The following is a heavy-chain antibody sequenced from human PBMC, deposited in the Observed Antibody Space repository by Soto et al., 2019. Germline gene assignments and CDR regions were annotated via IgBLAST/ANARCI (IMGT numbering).Heavy chain of an antibody. D-gene: IGHD3-3*01. CDR2: ISAYNGNT. Sequence: QVQLVQSGAEVKKPGASVKVSCKASGYTFTSYGISWVRQAPGQGLEWMGWISAYNGNTNYAQKLQGRVTMTTDTSTSTAYMELRSLRSDDTAVYYCARGEIRITIFGVASGGYYGMDVWGQGTTVTVSS. CDR1: GYTFTSYG. J-gene: IGHJ6*02. CDR3: ARGEIRITIFGVASGGYYGMDV. V-gene: IGHV1-18*04.